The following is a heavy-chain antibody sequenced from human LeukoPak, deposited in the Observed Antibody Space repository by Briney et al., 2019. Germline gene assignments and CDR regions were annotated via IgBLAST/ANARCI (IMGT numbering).Heavy chain of an antibody. CDR2: IYYSGST. CDR3: ARHSGTYYDFDY. CDR1: GGSISTYY. Sequence: SETLSLTCTVSGGSISTYYWSWLRQPPGKGLEWIGYIYYSGSTNYNPSLKSRVTISVDTSKNQFSLRLSSVTAADTAVYYCARHSGTYYDFDYWGQGTLVTVSS. D-gene: IGHD1-26*01. J-gene: IGHJ4*02. V-gene: IGHV4-59*01.